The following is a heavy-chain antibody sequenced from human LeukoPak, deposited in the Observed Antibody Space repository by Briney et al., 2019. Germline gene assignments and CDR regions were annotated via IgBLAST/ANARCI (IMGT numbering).Heavy chain of an antibody. Sequence: GGSLRLSCVASGFTFSNYSINWVRQAPGKGLEWISFISSSSSYIYYADSVKGRFTISRDNAKNLLFLQMSSLGAEDTAVYYCAPGIAAHWGQGTLVTVSS. D-gene: IGHD6-25*01. CDR2: ISSSSSYI. V-gene: IGHV3-21*06. CDR3: APGIAAH. J-gene: IGHJ4*02. CDR1: GFTFSNYS.